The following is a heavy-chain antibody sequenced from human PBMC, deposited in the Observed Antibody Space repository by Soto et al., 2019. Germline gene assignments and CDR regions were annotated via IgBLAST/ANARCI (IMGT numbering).Heavy chain of an antibody. J-gene: IGHJ4*02. V-gene: IGHV3-33*01. Sequence: GGSLRLSCAASGFTFSSYGMHWVRQAPGKGLEWVAVIWYDGSNKYYADSVKGRFTISRDNSKNTLYLQMNSLRAEDTAVYYCARPSRGHYDSSGLDYWGQGTLVTVSS. CDR2: IWYDGSNK. CDR3: ARPSRGHYDSSGLDY. D-gene: IGHD3-22*01. CDR1: GFTFSSYG.